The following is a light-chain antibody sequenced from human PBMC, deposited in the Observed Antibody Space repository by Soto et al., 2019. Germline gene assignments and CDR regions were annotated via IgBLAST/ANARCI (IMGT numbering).Light chain of an antibody. Sequence: DIQLTQSPSSLSASVGDRVTITCRASQRINTYMNWYQHKPGKAPNLLIFPPSTLQSGVPSRFTGSGSRTDFTLTISSLQPEDFATYYCQQSYSIPLTFGGGTKVEIK. V-gene: IGKV1-39*01. CDR3: QQSYSIPLT. CDR1: QRINTY. J-gene: IGKJ4*01. CDR2: PPS.